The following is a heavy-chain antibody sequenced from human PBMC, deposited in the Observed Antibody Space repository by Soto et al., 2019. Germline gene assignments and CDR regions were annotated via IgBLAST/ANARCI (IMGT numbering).Heavy chain of an antibody. J-gene: IGHJ4*02. CDR3: ARYMVRGLYYFDY. CDR2: ITTSSSYT. CDR1: GFTFSSYS. Sequence: PGRSLRLSCAASGFTFSSYSMNWVRQAPGKGLEWVSSITTSSSYTYYADSVRGRFTISRDNAKNSLYLQMNSLRAEDTAVYYCARYMVRGLYYFDYWGQGTLVTVSS. D-gene: IGHD3-10*01. V-gene: IGHV3-21*01.